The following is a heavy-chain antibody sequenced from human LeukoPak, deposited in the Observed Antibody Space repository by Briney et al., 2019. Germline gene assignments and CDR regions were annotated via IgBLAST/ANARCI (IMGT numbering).Heavy chain of an antibody. J-gene: IGHJ4*02. CDR1: GGTFSSYA. CDR2: FDPEDGET. Sequence: ASVKISCKASGGTFSSYAISWVRQAPGQGLEWMGGFDPEDGETIYAQKFQGRVTMTEDTSTDTAYMELSSLRSEDTAVYYCAREVSTAMVDYWGQGTLVTVSS. D-gene: IGHD5-18*01. V-gene: IGHV1-24*01. CDR3: AREVSTAMVDY.